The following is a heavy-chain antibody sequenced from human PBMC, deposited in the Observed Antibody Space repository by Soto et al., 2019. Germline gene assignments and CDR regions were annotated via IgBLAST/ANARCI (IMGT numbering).Heavy chain of an antibody. CDR1: GGTFSSYA. J-gene: IGHJ5*02. D-gene: IGHD6-25*01. V-gene: IGHV1-69*01. Sequence: QVQLVQSGAEVKKPGSSVKVACKASGGTFSSYAISWVRQAPGQGLEWMGGIIPIFGTANYAQKFQGRVTITADESTSTAYMELSSLRSEDTAGDYGARVADRGHLSGWFDPWGQGTMVTVSS. CDR3: ARVADRGHLSGWFDP. CDR2: IIPIFGTA.